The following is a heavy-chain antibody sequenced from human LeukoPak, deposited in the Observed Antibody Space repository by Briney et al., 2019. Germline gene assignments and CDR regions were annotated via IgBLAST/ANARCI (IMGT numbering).Heavy chain of an antibody. CDR3: ARSFYYGSGTYPPAAFDI. Sequence: SETLSLTCTVSGGSISDYYWSWIRQPPGKGPEYIGYIYYSGSTNYNPSLKSRVTISVDTSKNQFSLKLTSVTAADTAVYYCARSFYYGSGTYPPAAFDIWGQGTVVTVSS. V-gene: IGHV4-59*08. CDR1: GGSISDYY. D-gene: IGHD3-10*01. J-gene: IGHJ3*02. CDR2: IYYSGST.